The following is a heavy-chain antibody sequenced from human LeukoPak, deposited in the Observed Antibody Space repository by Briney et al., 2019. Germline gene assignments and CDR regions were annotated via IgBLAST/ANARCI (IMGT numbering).Heavy chain of an antibody. J-gene: IGHJ4*02. CDR1: GFTFSSYA. D-gene: IGHD4-17*01. V-gene: IGHV3-23*01. CDR3: AKGHYYGDHAIDY. Sequence: GGSLRLSRAASGFTFSSYAMSWVRQAPGKGLEWVSAISDSGGSTYYADSVKGRSTISRDNSKNTLYLQINSLRAEDTAVYYCAKGHYYGDHAIDYWGQGTLVTVSS. CDR2: ISDSGGST.